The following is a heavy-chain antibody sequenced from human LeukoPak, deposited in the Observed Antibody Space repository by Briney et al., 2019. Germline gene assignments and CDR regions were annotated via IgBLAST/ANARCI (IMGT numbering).Heavy chain of an antibody. D-gene: IGHD1-14*01. CDR1: GFTFSSYA. CDR2: ISSSGRLM. Sequence: GGSLRLSCEASGFTFSSYAMNWVRQAPGKGLEWVSHISSSGRLMQYADSVRGRFTITRDNAQNFMSLQMNNLKPEDTAVYYCARDTNNGLDVWGRGTTVTVS. CDR3: ARDTNNGLDV. J-gene: IGHJ6*02. V-gene: IGHV3-48*03.